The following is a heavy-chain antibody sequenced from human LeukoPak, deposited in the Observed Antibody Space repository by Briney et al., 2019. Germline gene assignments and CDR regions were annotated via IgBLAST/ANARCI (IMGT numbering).Heavy chain of an antibody. Sequence: SETLSLTCTGSGYFISSYYYWGWVRPPPGKGMEWIGSIYHSGRTYYNPSLISRVTISVDTSKNQYSLKLSTVTAADTAVYYCARVTGIAVAGTYYWGQGTLVTVSS. D-gene: IGHD6-19*01. J-gene: IGHJ4*02. CDR3: ARVTGIAVAGTYY. V-gene: IGHV4-38-2*02. CDR1: GYFISSYYY. CDR2: IYHSGRT.